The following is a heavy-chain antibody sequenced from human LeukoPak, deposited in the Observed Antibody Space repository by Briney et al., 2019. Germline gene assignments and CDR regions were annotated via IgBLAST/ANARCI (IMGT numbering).Heavy chain of an antibody. J-gene: IGHJ4*02. V-gene: IGHV3-21*01. Sequence: GGSLRLSCAASGFTFSSYSMNWVRQAPGKGLEWVSSISSSSSYIYYADSVKGRFTISRDNAKNSLYLQMNSLRAEDTAVYYCARDPLGYCSGGSCFDDYWGQGTLVTVSS. D-gene: IGHD2-15*01. CDR1: GFTFSSYS. CDR3: ARDPLGYCSGGSCFDDY. CDR2: ISSSSSYI.